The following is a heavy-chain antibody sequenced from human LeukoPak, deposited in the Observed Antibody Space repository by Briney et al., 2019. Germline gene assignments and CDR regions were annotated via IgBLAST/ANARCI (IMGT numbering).Heavy chain of an antibody. Sequence: ASVKVSCKASGGTFSSYAISWVRPAPGQGLEWVGGIIPIFGTANYAQKFQGRVTITTDESTSTAYMELSSLRSEDTAVYYCARTRGFGELSYYSYMDVWGKGTTVTVSS. J-gene: IGHJ6*03. CDR1: GGTFSSYA. CDR2: IIPIFGTA. D-gene: IGHD3-10*01. CDR3: ARTRGFGELSYYSYMDV. V-gene: IGHV1-69*05.